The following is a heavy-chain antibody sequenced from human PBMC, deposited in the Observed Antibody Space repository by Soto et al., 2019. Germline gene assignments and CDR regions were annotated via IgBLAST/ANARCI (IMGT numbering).Heavy chain of an antibody. CDR3: ARDRTAAEAFDI. CDR1: GGSISSGGYY. J-gene: IGHJ3*02. D-gene: IGHD6-13*01. V-gene: IGHV4-31*03. CDR2: IYFSGSA. Sequence: SETLSLTCTASGGSISSGGYYWSWIRQRPGKGLEWIGYIYFSGSAYYTPSLKSRVTISVDTSKNQFFLKLSSVTAADTAVYYCARDRTAAEAFDIWGQGTMVTVSS.